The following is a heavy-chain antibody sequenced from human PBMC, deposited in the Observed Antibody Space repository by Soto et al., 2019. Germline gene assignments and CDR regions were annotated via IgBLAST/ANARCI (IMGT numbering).Heavy chain of an antibody. CDR3: ARDPRGTMVRSYYYYYMDV. CDR1: GGSFSGYY. Sequence: PSETLSLTCAVYGGSFSGYYCSWIRQPSGKGLEWIGEINHSGSTNYNPSLKSRVTISVDTSKNQFSLKLSSVTAADTAVYYCARDPRGTMVRSYYYYYMDVWGKGTTVTVSS. D-gene: IGHD3-10*01. CDR2: INHSGST. J-gene: IGHJ6*03. V-gene: IGHV4-34*01.